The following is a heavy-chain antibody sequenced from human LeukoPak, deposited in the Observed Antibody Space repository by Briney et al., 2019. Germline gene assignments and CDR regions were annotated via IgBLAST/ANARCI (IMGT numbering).Heavy chain of an antibody. Sequence: RASVKVSCKASGGTFSSYAISWVRQAPGQGLEWMGRIIPILGIANYAQKFQGRVTITADKSTSTAYMELSSLRSEDTAVYYCARDRGDILTRLRAFDYWGQGTLVTVSS. CDR2: IIPILGIA. D-gene: IGHD3-9*01. CDR3: ARDRGDILTRLRAFDY. CDR1: GGTFSSYA. J-gene: IGHJ4*02. V-gene: IGHV1-69*04.